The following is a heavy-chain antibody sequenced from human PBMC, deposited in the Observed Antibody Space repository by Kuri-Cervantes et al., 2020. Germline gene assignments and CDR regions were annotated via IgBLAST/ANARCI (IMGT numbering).Heavy chain of an antibody. CDR3: AKVRGDEGWFDP. V-gene: IGHV3-21*04. CDR1: GFTFSSYS. Sequence: ETLSLTCAASGFTFSSYSMNWVRQAPGKGLEWVSSISSSSSYIYYADSVKGRFTISRDNSKNTLYLQVNSLRADDTAVFYCAKVRGDEGWFDPWGQGTLVTVSS. J-gene: IGHJ5*02. CDR2: ISSSSSYI. D-gene: IGHD3-10*01.